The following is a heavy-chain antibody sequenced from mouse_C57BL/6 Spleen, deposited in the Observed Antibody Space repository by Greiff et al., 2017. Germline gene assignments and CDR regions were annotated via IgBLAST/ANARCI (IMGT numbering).Heavy chain of an antibody. D-gene: IGHD2-3*01. J-gene: IGHJ2*01. CDR3: ARVYDGYPFDY. Sequence: EVKLMESEGGLVQPGSSMKLSCTASGFTFSDSYMAWVRQVPEKGLEWVANINYDGSSTYYLDSLKSRFIISRDNAKNILYLQMSSLKSEDTATYYCARVYDGYPFDYWGQGTTLTVSS. CDR2: INYDGSST. V-gene: IGHV5-16*01. CDR1: GFTFSDSY.